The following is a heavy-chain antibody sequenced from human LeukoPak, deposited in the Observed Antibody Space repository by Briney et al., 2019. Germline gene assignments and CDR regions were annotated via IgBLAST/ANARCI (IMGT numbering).Heavy chain of an antibody. Sequence: GGSLRLSCAASGFTFSSYWMSWVRQTPGKGLEWGANIKQDGSEKYYVDSVKGRFTISRDNVKNSLYLQMNSLRAEDTAVYYCARDRGGWERGGTYFDYWGQGTLVTVSS. CDR1: GFTFSSYW. J-gene: IGHJ4*02. V-gene: IGHV3-7*01. CDR3: ARDRGGWERGGTYFDY. CDR2: IKQDGSEK. D-gene: IGHD1-26*01.